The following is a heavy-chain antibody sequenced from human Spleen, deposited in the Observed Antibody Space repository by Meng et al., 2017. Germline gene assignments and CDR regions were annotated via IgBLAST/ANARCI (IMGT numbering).Heavy chain of an antibody. CDR1: CYTLTSDG. CDR2: INRYSGNT. J-gene: IGHJ4*02. Sequence: VEAVQYGVEVEKPWSKVNGSCNASCYTLTSDGFSWVRQAPRQGLEWMGWINRYSGNTDYAQKFQGRVTMTTDTSTSTAYMELTSLRSDDTAVYYCATRGNPYLNCWGQGTLVTVSS. V-gene: IGHV1-18*01. CDR3: ATRGNPYLNC.